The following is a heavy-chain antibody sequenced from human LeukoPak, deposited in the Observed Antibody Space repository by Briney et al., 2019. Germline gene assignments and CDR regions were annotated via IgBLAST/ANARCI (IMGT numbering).Heavy chain of an antibody. CDR2: ITGTT. D-gene: IGHD6-13*01. J-gene: IGHJ3*02. Sequence: GGSLRFYGAASGFTFSSYARSWLRQAPGKGLQWVSTITGTTHYADPVRRRITISSNNTKNILYLQIHSLSTEDTAVYYFAKAFREYGSSTYSSFDIWSQGTMVTVSS. CDR1: GFTFSSYA. CDR3: AKAFREYGSSTYSSFDI. V-gene: IGHV3-23*01.